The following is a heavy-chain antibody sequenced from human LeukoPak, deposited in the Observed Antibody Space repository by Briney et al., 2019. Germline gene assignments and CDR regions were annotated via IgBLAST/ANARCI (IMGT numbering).Heavy chain of an antibody. J-gene: IGHJ6*04. CDR3: ARGYSGFGVYGMDV. D-gene: IGHD5-12*01. CDR1: GFTFSTSW. V-gene: IGHV3-74*01. CDR2: INPDGSAP. Sequence: GGSLRLSCTASGFTFSTSWMHWVRQAPGEGLVWVSRINPDGSAPTYADSVKGRFTISRDTAKNTLFLQMSSLRAEDTAVYFGARGYSGFGVYGMDVWGKGTTVTVSS.